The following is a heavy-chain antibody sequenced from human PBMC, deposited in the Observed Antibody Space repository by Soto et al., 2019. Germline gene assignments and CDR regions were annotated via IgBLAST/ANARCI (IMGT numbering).Heavy chain of an antibody. CDR2: INPNSGGT. V-gene: IGHV1-2*04. CDR3: ARSSIAARVLDY. Sequence: QVQLVQSGAEVKKPGASVKVSCKASGYTFTGYYMHWVRQAPGQGLEWMGWINPNSGGTNYAQKFQGWVIMTRDTSISTAYMELSRLRSYDTAVYYCARSSIAARVLDYWGQGTLVTVSS. D-gene: IGHD6-6*01. J-gene: IGHJ4*02. CDR1: GYTFTGYY.